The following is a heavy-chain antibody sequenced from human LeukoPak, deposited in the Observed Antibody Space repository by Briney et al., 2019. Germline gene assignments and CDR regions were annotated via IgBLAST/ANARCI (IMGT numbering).Heavy chain of an antibody. J-gene: IGHJ6*03. CDR3: ARGQGLRYYYYYYMDV. V-gene: IGHV4-59*01. CDR2: SYYSGST. Sequence: SETLSLTCTVSGGSISSYYWSWIRQPPGKGLEWIGYSYYSGSTNYNPSLKSRVTISVDTSKNQFSLKLSSVTAADTAVYYCARGQGLRYYYYYYMDVWGKGTTVTVSS. D-gene: IGHD5/OR15-5a*01. CDR1: GGSISSYY.